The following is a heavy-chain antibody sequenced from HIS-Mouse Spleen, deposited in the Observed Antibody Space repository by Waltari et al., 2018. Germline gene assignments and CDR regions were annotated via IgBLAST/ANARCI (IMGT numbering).Heavy chain of an antibody. CDR1: GGSISSGGYY. D-gene: IGHD3-3*01. V-gene: IGHV4-31*03. CDR3: ARSPYYDFWSGYSDNWFDP. J-gene: IGHJ5*02. CDR2: IYYSGST. Sequence: QVQLQESGPGLVKPSQTLSLTCTVSGGSISSGGYYWSWIRQHPGKGLEWVRYIYYSGSTYYNPARKGRVTISLDTSKNQFSLKLSSVTAADTAVYYCARSPYYDFWSGYSDNWFDPWGQGTLVTVSS.